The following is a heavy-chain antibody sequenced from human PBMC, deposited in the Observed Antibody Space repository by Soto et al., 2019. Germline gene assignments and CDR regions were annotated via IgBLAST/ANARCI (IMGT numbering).Heavy chain of an antibody. CDR2: IYYSGST. J-gene: IGHJ6*02. Sequence: SETLSLTCTVSGGSISSYYWSWIRQPPGKGLEWIGYIYYSGSTNYNPSLKSRVTISVDTSKNQFSLKLNSVTAADTAVYYCTTQGFGGLHGLVDVWGQGTTVTVSS. CDR3: TTQGFGGLHGLVDV. D-gene: IGHD3-10*01. CDR1: GGSISSYY. V-gene: IGHV4-59*08.